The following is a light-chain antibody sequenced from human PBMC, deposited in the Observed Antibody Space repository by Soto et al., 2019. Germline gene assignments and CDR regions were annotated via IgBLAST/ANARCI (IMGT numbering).Light chain of an antibody. J-gene: IGLJ1*01. CDR1: SSNIGGNS. V-gene: IGLV1-51*01. Sequence: QAVMTQPPSVSAAAGQKVTISCSGSSSNIGGNSVSWYQQLPGTAPKLLIYDDVKRHSGIPDRFSGSKSGTSATLGITGFQTGDEADYYCGSWDSSLSAYVFATGTKLTVL. CDR3: GSWDSSLSAYV. CDR2: DDV.